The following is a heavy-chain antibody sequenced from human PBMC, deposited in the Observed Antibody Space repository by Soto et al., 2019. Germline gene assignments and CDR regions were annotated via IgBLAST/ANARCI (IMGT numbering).Heavy chain of an antibody. CDR3: ANPNPRYNWNVRKNWFDP. J-gene: IGHJ5*02. D-gene: IGHD1-20*01. Sequence: EVQLLESGGGLVQPGGSLRLSCAASGFTFSSYAMSWVRQAPGKGLEWVSAISGSGGSTYYADSVKGRFTISRDNSKNTLYPQMNSLRAEDTAVYYCANPNPRYNWNVRKNWFDPWGQGTLVTVSS. V-gene: IGHV3-23*01. CDR1: GFTFSSYA. CDR2: ISGSGGST.